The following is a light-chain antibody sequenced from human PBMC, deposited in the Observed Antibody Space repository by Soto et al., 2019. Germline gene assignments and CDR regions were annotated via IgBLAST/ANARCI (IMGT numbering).Light chain of an antibody. V-gene: IGKV1-5*03. CDR3: QQHNSDST. J-gene: IGKJ1*01. CDR1: QSISIW. CDR2: KAS. Sequence: IQMTQSPSTLSASVGDRVTITCRASQSISIWLAWYQQKPGNAPKLLIYKASSLESEVPSRFSGSGAGTEFPRTINSLQPDDSATYYCQQHNSDSTFGHGTKVEIK.